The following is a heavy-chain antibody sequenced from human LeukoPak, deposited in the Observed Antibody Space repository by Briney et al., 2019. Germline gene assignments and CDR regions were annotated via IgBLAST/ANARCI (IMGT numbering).Heavy chain of an antibody. D-gene: IGHD6-25*01. V-gene: IGHV4-59*12. J-gene: IGHJ4*02. CDR3: ARGPRGHFDY. CDR1: GGSISSYY. Sequence: PSETLSLTGTVSGGSISSYYWSWIRQPPGKGLEWIGYIYYSGSTNYNPSLKSRVTISVDTSKNQFSLKLSSVTAADTAVYYCARGPRGHFDYWGQGTLVTVSS. CDR2: IYYSGST.